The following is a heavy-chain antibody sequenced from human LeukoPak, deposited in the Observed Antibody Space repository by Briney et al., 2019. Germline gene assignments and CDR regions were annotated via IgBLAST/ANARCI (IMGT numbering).Heavy chain of an antibody. Sequence: PSETLSLTCTVSGDSISSGGYYWSWIRQHPGEGLEWIGYMYYSGSTYYNPPLKSRVTISVDTSRNQFSLKVSSVTAADTAVYYCAGATITLGGVIAQFDYWGQGTLVTVSS. D-gene: IGHD3-16*02. V-gene: IGHV4-31*03. CDR2: MYYSGST. CDR3: AGATITLGGVIAQFDY. CDR1: GDSISSGGYY. J-gene: IGHJ4*02.